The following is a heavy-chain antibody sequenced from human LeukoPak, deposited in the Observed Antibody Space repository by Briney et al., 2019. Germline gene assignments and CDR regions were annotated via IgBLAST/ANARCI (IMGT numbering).Heavy chain of an antibody. Sequence: SVKVSYKASGGTFSSYAISWVRQAPGQGLEWMGGIIPIFGTANYAQKFQGRVTITADESTSTAYMELSSLRSEDSAVYYCATQGRGEQLVESCFDYWGQGTLVTASS. CDR2: IIPIFGTA. D-gene: IGHD6-13*01. J-gene: IGHJ4*02. V-gene: IGHV1-69*13. CDR1: GGTFSSYA. CDR3: ATQGRGEQLVESCFDY.